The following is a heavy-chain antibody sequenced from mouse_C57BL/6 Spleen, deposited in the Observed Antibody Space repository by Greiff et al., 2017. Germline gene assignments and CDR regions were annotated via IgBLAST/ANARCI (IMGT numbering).Heavy chain of an antibody. CDR3: AREGGYAGCAY. CDR1: GFTFSDSG. J-gene: IGHJ3*01. CDR2: ISSGSSTI. D-gene: IGHD2-2*01. V-gene: IGHV5-17*01. Sequence: EVQVVESGGGLVKPGGSLKLSCAASGFTFSDSGMHWVRQAPEKGLEWVAYISSGSSTIYSADTVKGRFTLSSDNAKNTLFLQMTSMKSEDTAMDYWAREGGYAGCAYWGQGTLVTVSA.